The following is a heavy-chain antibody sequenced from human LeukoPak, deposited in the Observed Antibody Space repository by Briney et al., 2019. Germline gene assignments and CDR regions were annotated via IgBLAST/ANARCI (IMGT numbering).Heavy chain of an antibody. CDR2: INPSGGST. J-gene: IGHJ1*01. V-gene: IGHV1-46*01. CDR3: ASRAVAGNYFQH. CDR1: GYTFTSYY. D-gene: IGHD6-19*01. Sequence: GASVKVSCKASGYTFTSYYMHWVRQAPGQGLEWMGIINPSGGSTSYAQKFQGRVTMTRDTSTSTVYMELSSLRSEDTAVYYCASRAVAGNYFQHWGQGTLVTVSS.